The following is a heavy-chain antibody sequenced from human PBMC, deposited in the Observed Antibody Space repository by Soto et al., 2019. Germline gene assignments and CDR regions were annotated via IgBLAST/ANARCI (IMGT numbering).Heavy chain of an antibody. CDR3: ARACSGGSCYADAFDI. J-gene: IGHJ3*02. CDR1: GFTVSSNY. CDR2: IYSGGST. D-gene: IGHD2-15*01. V-gene: IGHV3-53*01. Sequence: SGGSLRLSCAASGFTVSSNYMSWVRQAPGKGLEWVSVIYSGGSTYYADSVKGRFTISRDNSKNTLYLQMNSLRAEDTAVYYCARACSGGSCYADAFDIWGQGTMVTVSS.